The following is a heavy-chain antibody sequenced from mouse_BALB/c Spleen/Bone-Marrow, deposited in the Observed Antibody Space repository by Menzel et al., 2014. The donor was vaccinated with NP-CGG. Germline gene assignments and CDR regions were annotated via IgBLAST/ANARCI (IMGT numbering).Heavy chain of an antibody. J-gene: IGHJ2*01. D-gene: IGHD4-1*02. V-gene: IGHV1-9*01. Sequence: QVQLKQSGAELMRPGASVKMSCKATGYTFSSYWIDWVKQRPGQGLEWIGEILPGSGSTNYNEKFKGKATFTADTSSNTAYMQLSSLTAEDSAVYYCARSTGTWDYWGQGTTLTVSS. CDR3: ARSTGTWDY. CDR1: GYTFSSYW. CDR2: ILPGSGST.